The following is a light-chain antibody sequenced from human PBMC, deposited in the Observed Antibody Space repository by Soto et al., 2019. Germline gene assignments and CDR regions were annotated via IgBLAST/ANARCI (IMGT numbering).Light chain of an antibody. Sequence: EIVLTQSPATLSLSPGERATLSCRASQSVSSRLGWYQQKPGQAPRLLIYDASNRATGIPARFSGSGSGTDFTLTISSLDPEDSAVYYCQQRSNWPITFGQGTLLEIK. CDR3: QQRSNWPIT. CDR1: QSVSSR. J-gene: IGKJ5*01. V-gene: IGKV3-11*01. CDR2: DAS.